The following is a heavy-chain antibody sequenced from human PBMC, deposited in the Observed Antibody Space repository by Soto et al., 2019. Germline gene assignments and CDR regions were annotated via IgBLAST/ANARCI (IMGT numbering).Heavy chain of an antibody. Sequence: QVQLVQSGTEVKEPGASVKVSCKASGYSFTSYGIHWVRQAPGQRLEWMGWLNAANGDTIYSPKFQGRVSITRDTSASTAYMELTSLRFEDTAIYYGVRRHVSGSAIDWFDPWGQGTLVTVSS. J-gene: IGHJ5*02. D-gene: IGHD2-21*01. CDR2: LNAANGDT. CDR1: GYSFTSYG. V-gene: IGHV1-3*01. CDR3: VRRHVSGSAIDWFDP.